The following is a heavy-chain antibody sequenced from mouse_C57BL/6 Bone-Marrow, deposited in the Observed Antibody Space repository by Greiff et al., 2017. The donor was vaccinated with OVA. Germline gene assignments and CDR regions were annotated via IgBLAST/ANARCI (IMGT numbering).Heavy chain of an antibody. Sequence: EVQLVESGPVLVKPGASVKMSCKASGYTFTDYYMNWVKQSHGKSLEWIGVINPYNGGTSYNQKFKGKATLTVDKSSSTAYMELNSLTSEDSAVYYCARGGYDDDYWGQGTTLTVSS. CDR3: ARGGYDDDY. CDR2: INPYNGGT. CDR1: GYTFTDYY. D-gene: IGHD2-2*01. J-gene: IGHJ2*01. V-gene: IGHV1-19*01.